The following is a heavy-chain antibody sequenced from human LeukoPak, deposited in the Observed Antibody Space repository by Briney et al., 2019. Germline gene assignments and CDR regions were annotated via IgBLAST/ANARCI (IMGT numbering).Heavy chain of an antibody. J-gene: IGHJ3*02. Sequence: PGGSLRLSCAASGFTFSSYGMHWVRQVPGKGLEWVSSISSSSSYIYYADSVKGRFTISRDNAKNSLYLQMNSLRAEDTAVYYCARDRYDSSGFTPTPDIWGQGTMVTVSS. CDR3: ARDRYDSSGFTPTPDI. CDR1: GFTFSSYG. V-gene: IGHV3-21*01. D-gene: IGHD3-22*01. CDR2: ISSSSSYI.